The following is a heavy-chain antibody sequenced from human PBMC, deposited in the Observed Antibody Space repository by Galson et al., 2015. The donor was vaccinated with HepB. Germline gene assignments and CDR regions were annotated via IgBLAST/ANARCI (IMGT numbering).Heavy chain of an antibody. CDR3: ARVAGPTMIVVEPGGWFDP. CDR1: GYTFTGYY. J-gene: IGHJ5*02. Sequence: SVKVSCKASGYTFTGYYMHWVRQAPGQGLEWMGWINPNSGGTNYAQKFQGRVTMTRDTSISTAYMELSRLRSDDTAVYYCARVAGPTMIVVEPGGWFDPWGQGTLVTVSS. CDR2: INPNSGGT. V-gene: IGHV1-2*02. D-gene: IGHD3-22*01.